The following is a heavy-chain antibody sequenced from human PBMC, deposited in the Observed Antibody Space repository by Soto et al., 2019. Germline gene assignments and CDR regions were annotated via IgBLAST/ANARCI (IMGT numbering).Heavy chain of an antibody. CDR1: GFTFDDYA. CDR2: INWSSGSI. V-gene: IGHV3-9*01. D-gene: IGHD6-13*01. Sequence: EVQLVESGGGLVQPGRSLRLSCAASGFTFDDYAMHWVRQVPGKGLEWVSGINWSSGSIGYADSVKGRFAISRDNAKNSLHLQMNRLRAEDTAFYYCVKDESINWYSGHFRHWGQGTLVTVSS. CDR3: VKDESINWYSGHFRH. J-gene: IGHJ1*01.